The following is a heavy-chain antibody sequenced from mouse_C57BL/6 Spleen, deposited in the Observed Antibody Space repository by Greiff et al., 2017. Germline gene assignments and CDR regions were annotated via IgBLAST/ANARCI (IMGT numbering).Heavy chain of an antibody. D-gene: IGHD2-4*01. CDR3: AREMITTGFAY. CDR1: GYAFSSSW. J-gene: IGHJ3*01. V-gene: IGHV1-82*01. CDR2: IYPGDGDT. Sequence: VMLVESGPELVKPGASVKISCKASGYAFSSSWMNWVKQRPGKGLEWIGRIYPGDGDTNYNGKFKGKATLTADKSSSTAYMQLSSLTSEDSAVYFCAREMITTGFAYWGQGTLVTVSA.